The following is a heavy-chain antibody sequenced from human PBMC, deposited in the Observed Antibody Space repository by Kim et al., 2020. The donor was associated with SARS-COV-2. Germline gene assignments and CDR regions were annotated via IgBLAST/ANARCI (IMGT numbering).Heavy chain of an antibody. D-gene: IGHD6-13*01. J-gene: IGHJ4*02. Sequence: SETLSLTCTVSGGSISSSSYYWGWIRQPPGKGLEWIGSIYYSGSTYYNPSLKSRVTISVDTSKNQFSLKLSSVTAADTAVYYCARQIAAAGGLDIDYWGQGTLVTVSS. CDR2: IYYSGST. CDR1: GGSISSSSYY. CDR3: ARQIAAAGGLDIDY. V-gene: IGHV4-39*01.